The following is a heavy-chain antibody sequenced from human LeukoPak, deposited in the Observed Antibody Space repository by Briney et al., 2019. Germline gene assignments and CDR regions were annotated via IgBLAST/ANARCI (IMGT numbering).Heavy chain of an antibody. CDR1: GFTFSGSA. Sequence: GGSLRLSCAASGFTFSGSAMHWVRQASGKGLEWVGRIRSKTNNYATEYAVSVEGRFTISRDDSKNTVYLQMNSLKTEDTAVYYCTRLRGEKASGDHWGQGTLVTVSS. D-gene: IGHD3-10*01. CDR2: IRSKTNNYAT. J-gene: IGHJ4*02. CDR3: TRLRGEKASGDH. V-gene: IGHV3-73*01.